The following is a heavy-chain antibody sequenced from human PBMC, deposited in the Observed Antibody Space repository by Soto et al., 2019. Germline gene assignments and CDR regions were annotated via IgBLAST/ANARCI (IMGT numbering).Heavy chain of an antibody. D-gene: IGHD6-13*01. CDR3: ARNTISAAGADHYGLDV. Sequence: ASVKVSCKATGCTFSGYYIHWVRRAPGQGLEWLGRINPKSGGTDYAQNFQGRVTITRDTSIITVYMELSSLRAEDTAVYYCARNTISAAGADHYGLDVWGQGTTVTVSS. J-gene: IGHJ6*02. CDR1: GCTFSGYY. CDR2: INPKSGGT. V-gene: IGHV1-2*06.